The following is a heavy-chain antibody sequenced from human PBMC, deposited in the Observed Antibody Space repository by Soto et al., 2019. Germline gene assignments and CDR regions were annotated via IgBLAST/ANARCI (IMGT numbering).Heavy chain of an antibody. Sequence: ASVKVSCKASGYTFTSYDINWVRLATGQGLEWMGWMNPNSGNTGYAQKFQGRVTMTRNTSISTAYMELSSLRSEDTAVYYCARHDCSSTSCYIDIWGQGTMVTVSS. J-gene: IGHJ3*02. CDR1: GYTFTSYD. CDR2: MNPNSGNT. V-gene: IGHV1-8*01. CDR3: ARHDCSSTSCYIDI. D-gene: IGHD2-2*02.